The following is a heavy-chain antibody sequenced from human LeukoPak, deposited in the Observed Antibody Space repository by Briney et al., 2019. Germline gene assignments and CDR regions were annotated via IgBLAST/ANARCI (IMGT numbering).Heavy chain of an antibody. V-gene: IGHV1-69*04. CDR1: GGTFSSYA. CDR2: IIPIFGIA. D-gene: IGHD3-22*01. J-gene: IGHJ4*02. CDR3: AREVYDSSGYFFDY. Sequence: GSSVKVSCKASGGTFSSYAISWVRQAPGQGLEWMGRIIPIFGIANYAQKFQGRATITADKSTSTAYMELSSLRSEDTAVYYCAREVYDSSGYFFDYWGQGTLVTVSS.